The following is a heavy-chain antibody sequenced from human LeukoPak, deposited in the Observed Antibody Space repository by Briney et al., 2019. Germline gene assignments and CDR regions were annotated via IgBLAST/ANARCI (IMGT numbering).Heavy chain of an antibody. J-gene: IGHJ4*02. CDR2: IYYSGST. CDR1: GGSISSYY. D-gene: IGHD3-10*01. V-gene: IGHV4-59*08. Sequence: PSETLSLTCTVSGGSISSYYWSWIRQPAGKGLEWIGYIYYSGSTNYNPSLKSRVTISVDTSKNQFSLKLSSVTAADTAVYYCARYASTMVRGVISPNFDYWGQGTLVTVSS. CDR3: ARYASTMVRGVISPNFDY.